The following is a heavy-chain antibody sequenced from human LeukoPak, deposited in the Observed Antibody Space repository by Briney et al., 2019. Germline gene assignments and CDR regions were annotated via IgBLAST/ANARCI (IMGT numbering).Heavy chain of an antibody. CDR3: AKSEQSVGYDFRSGKPDYYFDY. Sequence: PGGSLRLSCAASGFTFSSYGMHWVRQAPGKGLEWVAVISYDGSNKYYADSVKGRFTISRDNSKNTLYLQMSSLRAEDTAVYYCAKSEQSVGYDFRSGKPDYYFDYWGQATLVTVSS. V-gene: IGHV3-30*18. CDR1: GFTFSSYG. J-gene: IGHJ4*02. D-gene: IGHD3-3*01. CDR2: ISYDGSNK.